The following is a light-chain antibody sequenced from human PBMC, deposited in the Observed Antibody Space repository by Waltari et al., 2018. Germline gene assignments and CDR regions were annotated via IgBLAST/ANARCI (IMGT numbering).Light chain of an antibody. CDR1: RSLLHSDGKTY. CDR3: MQNTQLPYT. J-gene: IGKJ2*01. V-gene: IGKV2D-29*02. Sequence: DIVMTQSPDSLAVSLGERATINCKSSRSLLHSDGKTYLCWYLQKPGQSPQLLIYEVSNRFSGVPDRFSGSGSGTDFTLKISRVEADDVGLYYCMQNTQLPYTFGQGTKLEIK. CDR2: EVS.